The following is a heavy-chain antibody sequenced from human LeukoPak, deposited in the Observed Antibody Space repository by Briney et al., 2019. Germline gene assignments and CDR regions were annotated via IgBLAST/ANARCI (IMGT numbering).Heavy chain of an antibody. CDR2: IKQDGSEK. V-gene: IGHV3-7*03. D-gene: IGHD3-22*01. CDR1: GFTFSSYW. CDR3: AREGFGGDSSGYYDY. J-gene: IGHJ4*02. Sequence: GGSLRLSCAASGFTFSSYWMSWVRQAPGKGLEWVANIKQDGSEKYYVDSVKGRFTISRDNSKNTLYLQMNSLRAEDTAVYYCAREGFGGDSSGYYDYWGQGTLVTVSS.